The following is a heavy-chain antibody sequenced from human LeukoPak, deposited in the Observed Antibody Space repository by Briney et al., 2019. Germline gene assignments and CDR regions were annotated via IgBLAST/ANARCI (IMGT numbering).Heavy chain of an antibody. CDR1: GFTFSSYG. V-gene: IGHV3-30*18. Sequence: GRSLRLSCAASGFTFSSYGMHWVRQAPGKGLEWVAVISYDGCNKYYADSVKGRFTISRDNSKNTLYLQMNSLRAEDTAVYYCAKDQGYYDSSGYFDYWGQGTLVTVSS. CDR3: AKDQGYYDSSGYFDY. D-gene: IGHD3-22*01. J-gene: IGHJ4*02. CDR2: ISYDGCNK.